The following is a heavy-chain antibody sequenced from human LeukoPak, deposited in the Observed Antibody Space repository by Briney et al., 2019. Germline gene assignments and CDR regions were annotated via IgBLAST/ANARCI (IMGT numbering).Heavy chain of an antibody. J-gene: IGHJ5*02. CDR2: IYYSGST. V-gene: IGHV4-59*08. D-gene: IGHD4-17*01. Sequence: PSETLSLTCTVSGGSISSYYWSWIRQPPGKGLEWIGYIYYSGSTNYNPSLKSRVTISVDTSKNQFSLKLSSVTAADTAVYYCARHARYGDYEGYNWFDPWGQGTLVTVSS. CDR1: GGSISSYY. CDR3: ARHARYGDYEGYNWFDP.